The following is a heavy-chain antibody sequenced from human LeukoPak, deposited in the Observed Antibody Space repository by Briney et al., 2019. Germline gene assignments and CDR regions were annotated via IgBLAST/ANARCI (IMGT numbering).Heavy chain of an antibody. Sequence: TPSETLSLTCGVSGGSFSGSYWGWIRQPPGKGLEWIGEINLSGSTNYNSSLTSRVTISLDTSKNQFSLNLRSVTTADTAVYYCVRVSISLFGVVTAHFDSWGKGTLVAVSS. CDR3: VRVSISLFGVVTAHFDS. J-gene: IGHJ4*02. CDR2: INLSGST. CDR1: GGSFSGSY. D-gene: IGHD3-3*01. V-gene: IGHV4-34*01.